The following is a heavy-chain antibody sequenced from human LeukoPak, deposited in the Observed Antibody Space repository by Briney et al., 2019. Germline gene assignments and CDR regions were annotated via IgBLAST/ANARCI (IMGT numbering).Heavy chain of an antibody. CDR3: ARGYSSHSPIDY. V-gene: IGHV1-8*01. CDR1: GYTFTSYD. CDR2: MNPNSGNT. J-gene: IGHJ4*02. Sequence: ASVKVSCKASGYTFTSYDINWVRQATGQGLEWMGWMNPNSGNTGYAQKFQGRVTMTRNTSISTAYMELRSLRSEDTAVYYCARGYSSHSPIDYWGQGTLVTVSS. D-gene: IGHD6-19*01.